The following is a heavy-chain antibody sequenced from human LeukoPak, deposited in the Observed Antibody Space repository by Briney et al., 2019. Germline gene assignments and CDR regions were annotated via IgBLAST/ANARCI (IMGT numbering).Heavy chain of an antibody. CDR1: GGSFSGYY. CDR2: INHSGST. V-gene: IGHV4-34*01. CDR3: ARGAHRLNDAFDI. Sequence: PSETLSLTCAVYGGSFSGYYWSWIRQPPGKGLEWIGEINHSGSTNYNPSLKSRVTISVDTSKNQFSLKLSSVTAADTAVYYCARGAHRLNDAFDIWGQGTMVTVSS. J-gene: IGHJ3*02.